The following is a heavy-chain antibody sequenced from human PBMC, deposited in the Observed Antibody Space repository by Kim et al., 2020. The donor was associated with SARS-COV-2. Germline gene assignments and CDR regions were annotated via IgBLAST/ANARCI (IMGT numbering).Heavy chain of an antibody. CDR1: GFTFSGSA. D-gene: IGHD3-10*01. V-gene: IGHV3-73*01. J-gene: IGHJ6*03. CDR3: TRRSVVRGVIGDYYY. Sequence: GGSLRLSCAASGFTFSGSAMHWVRQAPGKGLEWVARISSKANTYATAYVASLYARFTNNREDSKYTPKHRMNSLKTAETSGSNCTRRSVVRGVIGDYYY. CDR2: ISSKANTYAT.